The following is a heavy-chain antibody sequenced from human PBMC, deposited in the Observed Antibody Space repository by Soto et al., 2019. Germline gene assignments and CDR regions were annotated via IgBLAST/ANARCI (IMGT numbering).Heavy chain of an antibody. Sequence: SETLSLTSTVSGGSISSGGYYWSWIRQHPGKGLEGIGYIYYSGSTYYNPSLKSRVTISVDTSKNQFSLKLSSVTAADTAVYYCARDSSGSPTGYYGMDVWGQGTTVTVS. CDR1: GGSISSGGYY. CDR2: IYYSGST. D-gene: IGHD6-25*01. CDR3: ARDSSGSPTGYYGMDV. J-gene: IGHJ6*02. V-gene: IGHV4-31*03.